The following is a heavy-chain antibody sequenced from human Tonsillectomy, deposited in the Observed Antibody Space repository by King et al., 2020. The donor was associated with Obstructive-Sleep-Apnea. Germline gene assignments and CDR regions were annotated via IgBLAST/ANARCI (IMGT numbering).Heavy chain of an antibody. D-gene: IGHD1-1*01. CDR2: ISYDGSDK. CDR1: GFTFSTYG. Sequence: VQLVESGGGVVQPGRSLRLSCVASGFTFSTYGMHWVRQAPGKGLEWVAVISYDGSDKYFADSVKGRFTNSRDISKNKLYLQMNSLSAEDTAVYYFVKDGERSPHFDYWGQGTLVTVSS. CDR3: VKDGERSPHFDY. V-gene: IGHV3-30*18. J-gene: IGHJ4*02.